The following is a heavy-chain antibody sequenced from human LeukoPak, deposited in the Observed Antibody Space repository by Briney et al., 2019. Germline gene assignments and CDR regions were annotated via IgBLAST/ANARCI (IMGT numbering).Heavy chain of an antibody. V-gene: IGHV3-30*02. Sequence: GGFLRLSCAASGFTFSSYGMHWVRQAPGKGLEWVAFIRYDGSNKYYADSVKGRFTISRDNSKNTLYLQMNSLRAEDTAVYYCASGIAAAGTFRGRVYWGQGTLVTVSS. J-gene: IGHJ4*02. CDR1: GFTFSSYG. D-gene: IGHD6-13*01. CDR2: IRYDGSNK. CDR3: ASGIAAAGTFRGRVY.